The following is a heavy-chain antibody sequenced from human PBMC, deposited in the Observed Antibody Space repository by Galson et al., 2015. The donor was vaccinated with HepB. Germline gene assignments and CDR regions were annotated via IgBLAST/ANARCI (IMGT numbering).Heavy chain of an antibody. Sequence: SLRLSCAASGFTFDDYAMHWVRQAPGKGLEWVSGISWNSGSIGYADSVKGRFTISRDNAKNSLYLQMNSLRAEDTALYYCAKEYDFWSGYYRYNWFDPWGQGTLVTVSS. J-gene: IGHJ5*02. CDR3: AKEYDFWSGYYRYNWFDP. CDR2: ISWNSGSI. CDR1: GFTFDDYA. V-gene: IGHV3-9*01. D-gene: IGHD3-3*01.